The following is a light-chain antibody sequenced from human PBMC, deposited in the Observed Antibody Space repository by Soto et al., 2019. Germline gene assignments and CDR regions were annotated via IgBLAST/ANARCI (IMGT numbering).Light chain of an antibody. V-gene: IGKV3-20*01. CDR3: HQYGNPPWT. CDR2: GTS. CDR1: LTVSSDY. Sequence: IVLTQSPGTLSLSPGERATLSCRSSLTVSSDYVALYQQKPGQAPRLVIYGTSTRAAAIPDRFSGSWSGAVFSLNISRLEPDDFAVYYCHQYGNPPWTFGLGTRVESK. J-gene: IGKJ1*01.